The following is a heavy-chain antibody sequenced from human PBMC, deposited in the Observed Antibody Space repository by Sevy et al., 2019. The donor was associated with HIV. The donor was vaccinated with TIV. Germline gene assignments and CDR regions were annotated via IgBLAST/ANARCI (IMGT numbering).Heavy chain of an antibody. CDR3: ASGENYYDSSGYPYFDY. CDR1: GGSISSSSYY. J-gene: IGHJ4*02. V-gene: IGHV4-39*01. D-gene: IGHD3-22*01. CDR2: IYYSGST. Sequence: SETLSLTCTVSGGSISSSSYYWGWIRQPPGKGLEWIGSIYYSGSTYYNPSLKSRVTISVDTSKNQFSLKLSSVTAADTAVYYCASGENYYDSSGYPYFDYWGQGTLVIVSS.